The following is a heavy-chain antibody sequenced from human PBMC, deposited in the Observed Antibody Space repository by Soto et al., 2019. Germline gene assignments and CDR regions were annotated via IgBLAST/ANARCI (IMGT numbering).Heavy chain of an antibody. V-gene: IGHV3-23*01. D-gene: IGHD6-13*01. CDR1: GFTFSSYA. CDR2: ISGSGGST. Sequence: GGSLRLSCAASGFTFSSYAMSWVRQAPGKGLEWVSAISGSGGSTYYADSVKGRFTISRDNSKNTLYLQMNSLRAEDTAVYYCAKNRSLRYTSSWFFWSDPWGEGTLVTVPS. CDR3: AKNRSLRYTSSWFFWSDP. J-gene: IGHJ5*02.